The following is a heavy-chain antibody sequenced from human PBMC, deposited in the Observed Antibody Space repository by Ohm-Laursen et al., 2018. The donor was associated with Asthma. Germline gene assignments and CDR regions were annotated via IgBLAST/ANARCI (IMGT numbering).Heavy chain of an antibody. J-gene: IGHJ4*02. D-gene: IGHD6-6*01. CDR1: GFTFSSYG. CDR3: ARQNFGGYSSSSGVLDY. V-gene: IGHV3-33*01. CDR2: IWYDGSNK. Sequence: SLRLSCAASGFTFSSYGMHWVRQAPGKGLEWVAVIWYDGSNKYYADSVKGRFTISRDNSKNTLYLQMNSLRAEDTAVYYCARQNFGGYSSSSGVLDYWGQGTLVTVSS.